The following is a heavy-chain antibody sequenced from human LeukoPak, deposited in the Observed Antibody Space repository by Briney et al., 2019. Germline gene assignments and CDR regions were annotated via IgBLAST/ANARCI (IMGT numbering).Heavy chain of an antibody. CDR3: ARDHRIYDFWSGYPGADYYYYYMDV. CDR1: GGTFSSYP. V-gene: IGHV1-2*02. CDR2: INPNSGGT. D-gene: IGHD3-3*01. Sequence: GASVKVSCKASGGTFSSYPISWVRQAPGQGLEWMGWINPNSGGTNYAQKFQGRVTMTRDTSISTAYMELSRLRSDDTAVYYCARDHRIYDFWSGYPGADYYYYYMDVWGKGTTVTVSS. J-gene: IGHJ6*03.